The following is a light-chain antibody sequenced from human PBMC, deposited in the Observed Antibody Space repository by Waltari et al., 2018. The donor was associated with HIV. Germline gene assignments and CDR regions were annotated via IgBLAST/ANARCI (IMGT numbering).Light chain of an antibody. V-gene: IGLV2-11*01. CDR2: EVT. CDR1: NNDVANFNY. J-gene: IGLJ3*02. CDR3: GSGGNNNIWV. Sequence: QFALAQPRSVSGSPGQSVSISCTGSNNDVANFNYVSWYQQHPGKVPKLIISEVTKRPSGVPDRVSGSQSGNTASLTSSGLQADDEADYYCGSGGNNNIWVFGGGTKVTVL.